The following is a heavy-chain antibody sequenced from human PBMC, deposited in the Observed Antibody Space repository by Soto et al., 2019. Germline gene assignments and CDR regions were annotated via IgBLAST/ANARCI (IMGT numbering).Heavy chain of an antibody. CDR1: GFTFSNYA. V-gene: IGHV3-23*01. J-gene: IGHJ4*02. Sequence: EVQLLESGGGLVQPGGSLRLSCAASGFTFSNYAMNWVRQAPGKGLEWASTISGSGGSPDYADSVKGRFTISRDNSKNTLYLQMNSLRAGDSAIYYCAKEGTSGLYYFDYWGQGTLVTVSS. D-gene: IGHD6-19*01. CDR3: AKEGTSGLYYFDY. CDR2: ISGSGGSP.